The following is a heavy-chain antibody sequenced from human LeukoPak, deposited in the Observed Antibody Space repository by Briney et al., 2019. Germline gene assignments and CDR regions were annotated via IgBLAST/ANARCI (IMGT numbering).Heavy chain of an antibody. D-gene: IGHD1-26*01. CDR1: GGSISSSTHY. J-gene: IGHJ3*01. CDR2: IHYSGTT. CDR3: ARDSAYSGTYTPDVFDV. Sequence: SETLSLTCTVSGGSISSSTHYWGWIRQPPGKGLEWIASIHYSGTTYYNPSLDSRISTSVDTSKNQFSLRLSSVTAADTAVFYCARDSAYSGTYTPDVFDVWGQGTMVTVSS. V-gene: IGHV4-39*07.